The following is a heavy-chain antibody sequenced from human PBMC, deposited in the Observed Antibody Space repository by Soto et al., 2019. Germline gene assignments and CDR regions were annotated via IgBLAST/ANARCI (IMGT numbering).Heavy chain of an antibody. Sequence: GGSLRLSCAASGFSFSTYGMHWVRQAPGKGLEWVALIWYDGDNKYYADSVKGRFTISRDNSKNMMYLQLNSLRAEDTAVYYCARDRAAQQLDFDYWGQGTLVTVSS. V-gene: IGHV3-33*01. CDR2: IWYDGDNK. J-gene: IGHJ4*02. CDR1: GFSFSTYG. CDR3: ARDRAAQQLDFDY. D-gene: IGHD6-13*01.